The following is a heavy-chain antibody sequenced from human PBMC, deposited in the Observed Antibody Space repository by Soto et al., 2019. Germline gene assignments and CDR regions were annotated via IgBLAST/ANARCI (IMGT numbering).Heavy chain of an antibody. CDR3: ARVLYYYGSGSTSYYYYGMDV. D-gene: IGHD3-10*01. CDR2: IIPIFGTA. Sequence: SVKVSCKASGGTFSSYAISWVRQAPGQGLEWMGGIIPIFGTANYAQKFQGRVTITADESTSTAYMELSSLRSEDTAVYYCARVLYYYGSGSTSYYYYGMDVWGQGTTVTVSS. CDR1: GGTFSSYA. V-gene: IGHV1-69*13. J-gene: IGHJ6*02.